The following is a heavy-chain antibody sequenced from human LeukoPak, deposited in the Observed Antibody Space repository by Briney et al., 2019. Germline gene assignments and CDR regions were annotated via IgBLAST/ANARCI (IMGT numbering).Heavy chain of an antibody. J-gene: IGHJ6*04. CDR1: RFTFSSHV. Sequence: GGSLRLSCAASRFTFSSHVMNWVPQAPGKGLEWVSYISSSGSTIYYADSVKGRFTISRGNAKNSLYLQMNSLRAEDTAVYYCAELGITMIGGVWGKGTTVTISS. D-gene: IGHD3-10*02. CDR3: AELGITMIGGV. CDR2: ISSSGSTI. V-gene: IGHV3-48*03.